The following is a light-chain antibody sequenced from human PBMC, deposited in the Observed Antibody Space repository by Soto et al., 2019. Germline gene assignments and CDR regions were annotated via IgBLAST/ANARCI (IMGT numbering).Light chain of an antibody. CDR2: DVS. CDR3: CSYAGRSAYFV. J-gene: IGLJ1*01. CDR1: SSDVGTYDY. Sequence: QSALTQPRSVSGSPGQSVTISCTGTSSDVGTYDYVSWYQLHPGKAPKDVMSDVSQRPSGVHDRFSGSKSSNTASLTISGLQGEDEADYYCCSYAGRSAYFVFGTGTKVTVL. V-gene: IGLV2-11*01.